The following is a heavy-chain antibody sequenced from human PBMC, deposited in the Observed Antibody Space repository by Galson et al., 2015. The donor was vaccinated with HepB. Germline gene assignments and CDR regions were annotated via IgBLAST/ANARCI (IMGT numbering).Heavy chain of an antibody. D-gene: IGHD4-17*01. V-gene: IGHV3-9*01. CDR1: GFTFDDYA. CDR3: AKAAGVTTLDY. J-gene: IGHJ4*02. Sequence: SLRLSCAASGFTFDDYAMHWVRQAPGKGLEWVSGISWNSGSIGYADSVKGRFTISRDNAKNSLYLQMNSLRAEDTALYYCAKAAGVTTLDYWGQGTLVTASS. CDR2: ISWNSGSI.